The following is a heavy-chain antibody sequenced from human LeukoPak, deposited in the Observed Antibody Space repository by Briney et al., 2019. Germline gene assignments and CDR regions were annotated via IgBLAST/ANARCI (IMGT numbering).Heavy chain of an antibody. CDR1: GGSFSGYY. Sequence: SETLSLTCAVYGGSFSGYYWSWIRQPPGKGLEWIGEINHSGSTNYNPSLKSRVTISVDTSKNQFSLKLSSVTAADTAVYYCARVPSVGFWSALPAPWGQGTLVTVSS. V-gene: IGHV4-34*01. J-gene: IGHJ5*02. CDR3: ARVPSVGFWSALPAP. D-gene: IGHD3-3*01. CDR2: INHSGST.